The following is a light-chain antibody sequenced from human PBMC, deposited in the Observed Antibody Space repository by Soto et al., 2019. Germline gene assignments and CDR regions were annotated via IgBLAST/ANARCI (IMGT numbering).Light chain of an antibody. CDR2: KVR. Sequence: QSALTQPASVSGSPGQSITISCSGTSRDVGAYNLVSWYQQFPGKGPKLLIYKVRHRPSGVSYRFSGSKSGNTASLTISSLLPEDEAVYFCSSFSSRNALVFGGGTQLTVL. CDR3: SSFSSRNALV. V-gene: IGLV2-14*01. J-gene: IGLJ2*01. CDR1: SRDVGAYNL.